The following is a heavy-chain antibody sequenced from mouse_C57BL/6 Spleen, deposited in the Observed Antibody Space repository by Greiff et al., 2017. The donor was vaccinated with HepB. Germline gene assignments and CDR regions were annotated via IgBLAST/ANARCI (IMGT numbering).Heavy chain of an antibody. V-gene: IGHV5-17*01. CDR3: ARPYGSSYWWYFDV. D-gene: IGHD1-1*01. CDR1: GFTFSDYG. Sequence: EVMLVESGGGLVKPGGSLKLSCAASGFTFSDYGMHWVRQAPEKGLEWVAYISSGSSTIYYADTVKGRFTISRDNAKNTLFLQMTSLRSEDTAMYYCARPYGSSYWWYFDVWGTGTTVTVSS. J-gene: IGHJ1*03. CDR2: ISSGSSTI.